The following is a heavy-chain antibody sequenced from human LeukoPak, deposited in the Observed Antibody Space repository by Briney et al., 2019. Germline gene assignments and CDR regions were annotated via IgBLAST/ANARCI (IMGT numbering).Heavy chain of an antibody. J-gene: IGHJ4*02. CDR1: GGSISSYY. CDR3: ARRGHGYGSPFDY. CDR2: IYTSGST. V-gene: IGHV4-4*07. D-gene: IGHD5-18*01. Sequence: PSETLSLTCTVSGGSISSYYWSWIRQPAGKGLEWIGRIYTSGSTNYNPSLKSPVTLSVDTSRNQFSLKLSSVTAADTAVYYCARRGHGYGSPFDYWGQGTLVTVSS.